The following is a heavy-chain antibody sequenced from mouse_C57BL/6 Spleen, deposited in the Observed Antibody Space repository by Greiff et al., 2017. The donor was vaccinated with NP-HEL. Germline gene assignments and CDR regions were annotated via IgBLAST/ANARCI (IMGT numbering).Heavy chain of an antibody. Sequence: QVQLQQPGAELVMPGASVKLSCKASGYTFTSYWMHWVKQRPGQGLEWIGEIDPSDSYTNYNQKFKGKSTLTVDKSSSTAYMQLSSLTSEDSAVYYCARSIYDGLQDYWGQGTTLTVSS. CDR3: ARSIYDGLQDY. CDR1: GYTFTSYW. D-gene: IGHD2-3*01. CDR2: IDPSDSYT. V-gene: IGHV1-69*01. J-gene: IGHJ2*01.